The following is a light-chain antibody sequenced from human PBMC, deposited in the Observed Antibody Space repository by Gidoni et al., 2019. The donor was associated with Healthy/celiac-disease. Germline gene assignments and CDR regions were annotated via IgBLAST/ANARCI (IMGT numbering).Light chain of an antibody. V-gene: IGKV1-33*01. Sequence: DIQMTQSPSSLSASVGDRVPSTCQASQDISNYLNWYQQKPGKAPKRLIYDASNLETGVPSRFSGSGSGTDFTFTISSLQPEDIATYYCQQYDNLPSLTFXGXTKVXIK. CDR2: DAS. J-gene: IGKJ4*01. CDR3: QQYDNLPSLT. CDR1: QDISNY.